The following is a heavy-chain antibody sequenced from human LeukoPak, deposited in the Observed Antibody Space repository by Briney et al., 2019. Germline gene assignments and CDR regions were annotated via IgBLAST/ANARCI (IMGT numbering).Heavy chain of an antibody. CDR2: INHSGST. V-gene: IGHV4-39*01. CDR1: GGSISSGGYY. Sequence: SQTLSLTCTVSGGSISSGGYYWSWIRQPPGKGLEWIGEINHSGSTNYNPSLKSRVTISVDTSKNQFSLKLSSVTAADTAVYYCARRQLITMVRGVIVGWFDPWGQGTLVTVSS. D-gene: IGHD3-10*01. J-gene: IGHJ5*02. CDR3: ARRQLITMVRGVIVGWFDP.